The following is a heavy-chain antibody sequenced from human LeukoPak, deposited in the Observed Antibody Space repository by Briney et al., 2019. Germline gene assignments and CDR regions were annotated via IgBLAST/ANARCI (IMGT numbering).Heavy chain of an antibody. CDR2: ISAYNGNT. CDR1: GYTFTSYG. D-gene: IGHD3-9*01. Sequence: ASVKVSCKASGYTFTSYGISWVRQAPGQGLEWMGWISAYNGNTNYAQKLQGRVTMTRDTSTSTVYMELSSLRSEDTAVYYCARANYYDILTGYSSTDFSDYWGQGTLVTVSS. J-gene: IGHJ4*02. CDR3: ARANYYDILTGYSSTDFSDY. V-gene: IGHV1-18*01.